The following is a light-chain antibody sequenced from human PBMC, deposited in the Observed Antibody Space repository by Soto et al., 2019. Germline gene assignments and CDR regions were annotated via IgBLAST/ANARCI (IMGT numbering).Light chain of an antibody. Sequence: EIVMTQSPATLSVAAGESATLSCRASQSVSSNLAWYQQKPGQAPRLLIYGASTRATGIPARFSGSGSGTEFTLTISSLQSEDFAVYYCQQYNNWPPKTFGQGTKVEIK. CDR2: GAS. CDR1: QSVSSN. V-gene: IGKV3-15*01. J-gene: IGKJ1*01. CDR3: QQYNNWPPKT.